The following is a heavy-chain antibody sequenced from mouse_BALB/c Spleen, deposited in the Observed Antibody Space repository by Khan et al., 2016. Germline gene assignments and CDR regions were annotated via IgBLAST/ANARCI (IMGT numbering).Heavy chain of an antibody. V-gene: IGHV3-2*02. CDR2: ISYSGST. CDR3: ARYYYGSSYVDY. Sequence: EVQLQESGPGLVKPSQSLSLTCTVTGYSITSDYAWNWIRQFPGNKLEWMGYISYSGSTSYNPSLKSRITITRDTSKNQVFMQLNSVTTEDTATSDCARYYYGSSYVDYWGQGTTLTVSS. J-gene: IGHJ2*01. CDR1: GYSITSDYA. D-gene: IGHD1-1*01.